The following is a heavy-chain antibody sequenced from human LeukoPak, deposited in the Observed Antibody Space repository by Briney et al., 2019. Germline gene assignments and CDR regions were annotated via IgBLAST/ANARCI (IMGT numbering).Heavy chain of an antibody. CDR3: ARVSGSFSIDYLDY. V-gene: IGHV3-7*01. J-gene: IGHJ4*02. CDR2: IKPDGNDK. CDR1: GFTFSIHW. Sequence: GGSLRLSCVASGFTFSIHWMTWVRQAPGKGLEWVATIKPDGNDKFFVDSVKGRFTISRDNAKTSSFLQMNSLRAEDTAVYYCARVSGSFSIDYLDYWGQGTLVTVSS. D-gene: IGHD1-26*01.